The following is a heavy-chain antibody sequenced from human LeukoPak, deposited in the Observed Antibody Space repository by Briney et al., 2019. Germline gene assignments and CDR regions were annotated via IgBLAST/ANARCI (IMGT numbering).Heavy chain of an antibody. J-gene: IGHJ4*02. Sequence: GGTLRLSCAASGFTFRSYGMSWVRQAPGKGLEWVAVISYDGSNKYYADSVKGRFTISRDNSKNTLYLQMNSLRAEDTAVYYCARGWAAAGTGGFDYWGQGTLVTVSS. CDR2: ISYDGSNK. D-gene: IGHD6-13*01. V-gene: IGHV3-30*03. CDR3: ARGWAAAGTGGFDY. CDR1: GFTFRSYG.